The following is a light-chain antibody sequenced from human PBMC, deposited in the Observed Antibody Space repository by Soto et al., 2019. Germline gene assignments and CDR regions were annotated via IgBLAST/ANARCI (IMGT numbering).Light chain of an antibody. Sequence: EIVLTQSPATLSLSPGGRATLSCRASQSVGTYLAWYQQKPGQAPSLLIYDASNRATGIPARFSGSGSGTDFTLTISSLEPEDFAVYYCQQRSNWTLTFGGGTKVDIK. CDR3: QQRSNWTLT. CDR1: QSVGTY. CDR2: DAS. J-gene: IGKJ4*01. V-gene: IGKV3-11*01.